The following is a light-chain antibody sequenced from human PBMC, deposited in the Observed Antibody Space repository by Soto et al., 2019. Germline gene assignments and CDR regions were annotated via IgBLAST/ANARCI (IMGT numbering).Light chain of an antibody. CDR3: QQYDTSPVT. Sequence: EIVLTQSPATLSLSPGERATLSCRASQSIGLAIAWYQHKPGQAPRLLIFDASQRATGIPARFRGSGSGTDFTLSISSLEPEDFAVYYCQQYDTSPVTFGQGTKLEI. CDR1: QSIGLA. J-gene: IGKJ2*01. V-gene: IGKV3-11*01. CDR2: DAS.